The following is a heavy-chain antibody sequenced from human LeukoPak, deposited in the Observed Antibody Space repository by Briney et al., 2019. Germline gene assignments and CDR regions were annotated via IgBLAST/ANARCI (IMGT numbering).Heavy chain of an antibody. J-gene: IGHJ4*02. D-gene: IGHD3-22*01. CDR3: ARDRGDYDSSGYYGYFDY. V-gene: IGHV4-59*11. CDR1: GGSIRSHY. CDR2: IYHSGST. Sequence: SETLSLTCIVSGGSIRSHYWSWIRQPPGKGLEWIGYIYHSGSTNYNPSLKSRVAISVDTSKNQFSLKLSSVTAADTAVYYCARDRGDYDSSGYYGYFDYWGQGALVTVSS.